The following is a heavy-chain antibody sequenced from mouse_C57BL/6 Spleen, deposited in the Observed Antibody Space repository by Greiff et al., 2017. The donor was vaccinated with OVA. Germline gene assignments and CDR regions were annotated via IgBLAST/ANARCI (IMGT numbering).Heavy chain of an antibody. V-gene: IGHV1-59*01. D-gene: IGHD2-4*01. CDR1: GYTFTSYW. J-gene: IGHJ3*01. CDR3: VYDYGGNAY. Sequence: QVQLQQPGAELVRPGTSVKLSCKASGYTFTSYWMHWVKQRPGQGLEWIGVIDPSDSYTNYNQKFKGKATLTVDTSSSTAYMQLSSLTSEDSAVYYCVYDYGGNAYWGQGTLVTVSA. CDR2: IDPSDSYT.